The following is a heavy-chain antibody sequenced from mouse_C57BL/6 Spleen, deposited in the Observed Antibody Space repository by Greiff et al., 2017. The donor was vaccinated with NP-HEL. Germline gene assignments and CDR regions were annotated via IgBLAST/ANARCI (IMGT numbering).Heavy chain of an antibody. V-gene: IGHV1-15*01. CDR1: GYTFTDYE. CDR2: IDPETGGT. CDR3: TIYDYDWGYAMDY. D-gene: IGHD2-4*01. Sequence: QVQLKQSGAELVRPGASVSLSCKASGYTFTDYEMHWVKQTPVHGLEWIGAIDPETGGTAYNQKFKGKAILTADKSSSTAYMELRSLTSEDSAVYYCTIYDYDWGYAMDYWGQGTSVTVSS. J-gene: IGHJ4*01.